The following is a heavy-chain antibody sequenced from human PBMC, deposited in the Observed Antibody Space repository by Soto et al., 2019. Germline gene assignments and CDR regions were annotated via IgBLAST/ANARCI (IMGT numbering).Heavy chain of an antibody. Sequence: QVQLVQSGAEVKNPGASVKVSCKTSGYTFTKYGVGWVRQAPGQGLEWMGWISGSSGNANYAEKVQSRITLTTVISTSTPYMELRSLRSDDTAVYYCAREMAVLGGEYAYWGQGTLATVSS. CDR3: AREMAVLGGEYAY. V-gene: IGHV1-18*01. J-gene: IGHJ4*02. CDR1: GYTFTKYG. CDR2: ISGSSGNA. D-gene: IGHD3-16*01.